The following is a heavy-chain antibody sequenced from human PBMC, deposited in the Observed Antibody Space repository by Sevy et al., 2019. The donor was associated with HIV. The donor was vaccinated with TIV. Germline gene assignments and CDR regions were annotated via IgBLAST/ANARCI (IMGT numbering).Heavy chain of an antibody. CDR3: ARDLTIFGVIPDY. CDR1: GYTFSSYY. J-gene: IGHJ4*02. V-gene: IGHV1-46*01. CDR2: INPSGGST. Sequence: ASVKVSCKASGYTFSSYYMHWVRQAPGQGLEWMGIINPSGGSTSYAQKFQGRVTMTRDTSTSTVYMELSSLRSEDTGIYYCARDLTIFGVIPDYWGQGTLVTVSS. D-gene: IGHD3-3*01.